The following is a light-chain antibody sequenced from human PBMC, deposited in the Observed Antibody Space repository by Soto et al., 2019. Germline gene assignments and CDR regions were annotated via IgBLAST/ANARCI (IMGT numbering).Light chain of an antibody. Sequence: MTKSPSTLSASVRDRVTLTCRASQSISSWLAWYQQKPGKAPKLLIYDASSLESGVPSRFSGSGSGTEFTLTISSLQPDDFATYYCQQYNSYSWPFGQVAKV. V-gene: IGKV1-5*01. CDR1: QSISSW. CDR3: QQYNSYSWP. J-gene: IGKJ1*01. CDR2: DAS.